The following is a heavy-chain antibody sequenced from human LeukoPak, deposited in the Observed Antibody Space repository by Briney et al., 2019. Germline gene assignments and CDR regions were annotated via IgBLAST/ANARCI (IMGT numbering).Heavy chain of an antibody. CDR2: MSPNSGYT. V-gene: IGHV1-8*01. J-gene: IGHJ5*02. Sequence: ASVKVSCKASGYTFTSYDINWVRQATGQGLEWMGWMSPNSGYTGYAQKFQGRVTMARDTSISTAYMELSSLRSEDTAVYYCARDYGANSGWFDPWGQGTLVTASS. D-gene: IGHD4-23*01. CDR3: ARDYGANSGWFDP. CDR1: GYTFTSYD.